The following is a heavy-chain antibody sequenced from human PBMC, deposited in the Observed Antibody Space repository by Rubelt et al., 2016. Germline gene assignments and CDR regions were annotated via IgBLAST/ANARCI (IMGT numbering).Heavy chain of an antibody. CDR3: AREVPVDGTAFDP. CDR1: GGSVSSGSFY. J-gene: IGHJ5*02. Sequence: QVQLQESGPGLVKPSETLSLTCTVSGGSVSSGSFYWSWIRQPPGKGLEWIGFVYYSGSTNYNPSLKSRVTISLDTSKNQCSLRLSSVTAADTAVYYCAREVPVDGTAFDPWGQGTLVTVSS. CDR2: VYYSGST. V-gene: IGHV4-61*01. D-gene: IGHD6-19*01.